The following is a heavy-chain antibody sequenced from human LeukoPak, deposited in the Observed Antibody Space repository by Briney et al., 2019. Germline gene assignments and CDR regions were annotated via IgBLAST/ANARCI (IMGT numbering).Heavy chain of an antibody. V-gene: IGHV3-21*01. Sequence: GGSLRLSCAASGFTFSSYSMNWVRQAPGKGLEWVSSISSSSSYIYYADSVKGRFTISRDNAKNSLYLQMNSLRAEDTAVYYCARDMRYCSGGSCYSSPYFDYWGQGTLVTVSS. D-gene: IGHD2-15*01. J-gene: IGHJ4*02. CDR2: ISSSSSYI. CDR3: ARDMRYCSGGSCYSSPYFDY. CDR1: GFTFSSYS.